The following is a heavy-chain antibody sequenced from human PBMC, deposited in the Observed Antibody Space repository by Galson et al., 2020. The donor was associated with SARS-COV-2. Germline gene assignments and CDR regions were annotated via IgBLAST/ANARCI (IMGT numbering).Heavy chain of an antibody. CDR2: ISYDGSNK. CDR3: ARGDYLPSNWYFDL. CDR1: GFTFSSYA. V-gene: IGHV3-30*04. J-gene: IGHJ2*01. D-gene: IGHD4-17*01. Sequence: QLGGSLRLSCAASGFTFSSYAMHWVRQAPGKGLEWVAVISYDGSNKYYADSVKGRFTISRDNSKNTLYLQMNSLRAEDTAVYYCARGDYLPSNWYFDLWGRGTLVTVSS.